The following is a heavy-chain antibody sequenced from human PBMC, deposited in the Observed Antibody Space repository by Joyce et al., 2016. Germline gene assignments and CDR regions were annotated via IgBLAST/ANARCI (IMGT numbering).Heavy chain of an antibody. CDR1: GYNFPDFA. D-gene: IGHD4-11*01. J-gene: IGHJ4*02. CDR3: TRDGGTTVVETYFDY. Sequence: QVQVVQSGSELKKPGASVKDSCKASGYNFPDFAINWVRQAPGHGLEWMGWINTKTAKPTHAQGFTGRFVFSLDTSVSTAYLQISSLKAEDTAIYYCTRDGGTTVVETYFDYWGQGTLVTVSS. V-gene: IGHV7-4-1*02. CDR2: INTKTAKP.